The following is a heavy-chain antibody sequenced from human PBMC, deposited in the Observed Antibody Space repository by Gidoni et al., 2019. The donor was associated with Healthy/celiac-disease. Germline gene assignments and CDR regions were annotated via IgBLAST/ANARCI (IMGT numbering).Heavy chain of an antibody. CDR2: ISGSGGST. CDR3: AKDKAPYSSGWYMGGY. CDR1: GFTFSSYA. Sequence: EVQLLESGGGLVQPGGSLRLSCAASGFTFSSYAMSWVRQAPGKGLEWVSAISGSGGSTYYADSVKGRFTISRDNSKNTLYLQMNSLRAEDTAVYYCAKDKAPYSSGWYMGGYWGQGTLVTVSS. D-gene: IGHD6-19*01. V-gene: IGHV3-23*01. J-gene: IGHJ4*02.